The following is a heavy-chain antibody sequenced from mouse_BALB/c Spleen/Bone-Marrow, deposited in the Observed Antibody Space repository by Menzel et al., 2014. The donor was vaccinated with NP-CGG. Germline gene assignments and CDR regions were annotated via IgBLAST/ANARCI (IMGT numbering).Heavy chain of an antibody. V-gene: IGHV14-3*02. Sequence: SGAELVKPGASVKLSCTASGFNIKDTYMHWVKQRPEQGLEWIGRIDPANGNTKYDPKFQGKATITADTSSNTAYLQPSSLTSEDTAVYYCATYYYGYYFDYWGQGTTLTVSS. J-gene: IGHJ2*01. CDR1: GFNIKDTY. CDR3: ATYYYGYYFDY. D-gene: IGHD1-2*01. CDR2: IDPANGNT.